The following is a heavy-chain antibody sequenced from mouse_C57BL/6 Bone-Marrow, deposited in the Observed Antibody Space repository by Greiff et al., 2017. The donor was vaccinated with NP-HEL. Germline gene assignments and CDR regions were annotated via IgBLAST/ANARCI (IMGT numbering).Heavy chain of an antibody. CDR2: INPYNGGT. J-gene: IGHJ2*01. V-gene: IGHV1-19*01. D-gene: IGHD1-1*01. Sequence: EVQLQQSGPVLVKPGASVKMSCKASGYTFTDYYMNWVKRSHGKSLEWIGVINPYNGGTSYNQKFKGKATLTVDKSSSTAYMELNSLTSEDSAVYYCARYPLITTVVAAYYFDYWGQGTTLTVSS. CDR1: GYTFTDYY. CDR3: ARYPLITTVVAAYYFDY.